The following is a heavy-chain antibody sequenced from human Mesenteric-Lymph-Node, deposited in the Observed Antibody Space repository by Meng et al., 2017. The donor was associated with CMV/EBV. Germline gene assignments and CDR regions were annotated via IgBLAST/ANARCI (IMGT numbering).Heavy chain of an antibody. Sequence: GFPFPPYTMTWLRQAPGKGLEWVSSISSSGSNKYYADSLKGRFTISRDNSKSSLYLQMNSLRVEDTAVYYCATGGGCTRTSCYYADYWGQGTLVTVSS. CDR2: ISSSGSNK. CDR1: GFPFPPYT. CDR3: ATGGGCTRTSCYYADY. D-gene: IGHD2-2*01. J-gene: IGHJ4*02. V-gene: IGHV3-21*01.